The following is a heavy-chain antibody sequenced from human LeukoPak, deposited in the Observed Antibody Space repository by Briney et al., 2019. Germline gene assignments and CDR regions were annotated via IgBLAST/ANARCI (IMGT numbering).Heavy chain of an antibody. CDR1: GGSISSGSYY. Sequence: QVQLQESGPGLVKPSQTLSLTCTVSGGSISSGSYYWSWIRQPAGKGLAWIGRIYTSGSTNYNPSLKSRVTISVDTSKNQFSLKLSSVTAADTAVYYCASFQWEQDAFDIWGQGTMVTVSS. V-gene: IGHV4-61*02. D-gene: IGHD1-26*01. CDR3: ASFQWEQDAFDI. J-gene: IGHJ3*02. CDR2: IYTSGST.